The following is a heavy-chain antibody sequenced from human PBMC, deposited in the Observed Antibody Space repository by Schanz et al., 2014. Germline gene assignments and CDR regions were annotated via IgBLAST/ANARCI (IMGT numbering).Heavy chain of an antibody. CDR3: AQAASFQPTRLRYIDY. CDR2: ISGSGDST. D-gene: IGHD1-1*01. J-gene: IGHJ4*02. V-gene: IGHV3-23*01. CDR1: GFTFSSYA. Sequence: SCAASGFTFSSYAMSWVRQAPGKGLEWVSVISGSGDSTDYADSVKGRFTISRDNSKNKMYLQKNRLRAEDKGVYDCAQAASFQPTRLRYIDYWGQGRLVDYSS.